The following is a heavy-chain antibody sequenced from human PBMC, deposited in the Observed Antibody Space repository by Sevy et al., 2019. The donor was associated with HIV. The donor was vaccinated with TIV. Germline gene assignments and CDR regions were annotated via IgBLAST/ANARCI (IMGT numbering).Heavy chain of an antibody. D-gene: IGHD3-10*01. CDR2: ISSSGSTI. V-gene: IGHV3-11*04. J-gene: IGHJ6*02. Sequence: GGSLRLSCAASGFTFSDYYMSWIHQAPGKGLEWVSYISSSGSTIYYADSVKARFTISRDNAKNSLYLQMNSLRAEDTTVYYCARDVYGSGSYYDVWGQGTTVTVSS. CDR3: ARDVYGSGSYYDV. CDR1: GFTFSDYY.